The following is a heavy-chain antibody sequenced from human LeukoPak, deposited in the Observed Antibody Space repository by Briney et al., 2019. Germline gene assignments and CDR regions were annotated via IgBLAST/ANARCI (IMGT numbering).Heavy chain of an antibody. CDR2: IYPGDSDT. CDR3: ARHLLVDSNSPMDY. Sequence: GESLKTSCKGSGYSFTSYWIGWVRQMPGKGLEWMGIIYPGDSDTRYSPSFQGEVTISADKSISTAYLQWSSLKASDTAMYYCARHLLVDSNSPMDYWGQGTLVTVSS. V-gene: IGHV5-51*01. J-gene: IGHJ4*02. D-gene: IGHD6-6*01. CDR1: GYSFTSYW.